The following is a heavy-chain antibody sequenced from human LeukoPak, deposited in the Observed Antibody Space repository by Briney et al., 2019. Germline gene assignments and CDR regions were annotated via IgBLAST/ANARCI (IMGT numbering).Heavy chain of an antibody. CDR1: GGSISSGDYY. CDR3: ARGKTIFRQFDY. Sequence: PSETLSLTCTVSGGSISSGDYYWSWIRQPPGKGLEWIGYIYYSGSIYYNPSLKSRVTISVDTSKNQFSLKLSSVTAADTAVYYCARGKTIFRQFDYWGQGTLVTVSS. J-gene: IGHJ4*02. D-gene: IGHD3-9*01. CDR2: IYYSGSI. V-gene: IGHV4-30-4*01.